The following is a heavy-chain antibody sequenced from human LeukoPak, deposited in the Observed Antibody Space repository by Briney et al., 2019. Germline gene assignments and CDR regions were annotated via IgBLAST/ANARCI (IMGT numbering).Heavy chain of an antibody. D-gene: IGHD5-24*01. CDR3: ARENFRRDGYNFDY. CDR1: GFIFSGYG. J-gene: IGHJ4*02. V-gene: IGHV3-33*01. Sequence: PGGSLRLSCAASGFIFSGYGMHCVRQAPGKGLEWVAVIWYDGSNKYYADSVKGRFTISRDNSKNTLYLQMNSLRAEDTAVFYCARENFRRDGYNFDYWGQGTLVTVSS. CDR2: IWYDGSNK.